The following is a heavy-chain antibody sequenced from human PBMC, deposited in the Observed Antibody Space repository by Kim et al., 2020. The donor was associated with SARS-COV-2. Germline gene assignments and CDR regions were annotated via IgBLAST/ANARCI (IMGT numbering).Heavy chain of an antibody. CDR3: ARESEGGYVENYYGMDV. V-gene: IGHV3-33*01. J-gene: IGHJ6*02. Sequence: GGSLRLSCAASGFTFSSYGMHWVRQAPGKGLEWVAVIWYDGSNKYYADSVKGRFTISRDNSKNTLYLQMNSLRAEDTAVYYCARESEGGYVENYYGMDVWGQGTTVTVSS. CDR2: IWYDGSNK. CDR1: GFTFSSYG. D-gene: IGHD5-12*01.